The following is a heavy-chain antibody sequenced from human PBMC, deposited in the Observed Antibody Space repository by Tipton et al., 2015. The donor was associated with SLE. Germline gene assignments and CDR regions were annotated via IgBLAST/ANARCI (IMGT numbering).Heavy chain of an antibody. D-gene: IGHD5-18*01. CDR3: ARVESLVYSYGTD. Sequence: QLVQSGPEVKKPGSSVKVSCKASGSTFSNYAISWVRQAPGRGLEWMGGIIPIFGTPNYAQKFQDRVTITADDSTSTAYMELRSLRSDDTAVYYCARVESLVYSYGTDWGQGTLVTVSS. J-gene: IGHJ4*02. V-gene: IGHV1-69*01. CDR1: GSTFSNYA. CDR2: IIPIFGTP.